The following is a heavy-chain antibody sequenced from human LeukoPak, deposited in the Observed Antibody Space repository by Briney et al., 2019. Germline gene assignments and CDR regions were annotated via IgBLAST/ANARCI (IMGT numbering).Heavy chain of an antibody. J-gene: IGHJ5*02. V-gene: IGHV4-61*02. CDR2: ISSSGST. Sequence: SETLSLTCTVSGDSISSGDYYWSWIRQPAGKGLEWIGRISSSGSTNYNPSLKSRVTISVDTSKNQFSLKLSSVTAADTAVYYCARGLYYYDSSGYSRFDPWGQGTLVTVSS. CDR3: ARGLYYYDSSGYSRFDP. CDR1: GDSISSGDYY. D-gene: IGHD3-22*01.